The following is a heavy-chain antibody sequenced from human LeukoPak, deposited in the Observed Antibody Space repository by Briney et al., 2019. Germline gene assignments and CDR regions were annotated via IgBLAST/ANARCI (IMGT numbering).Heavy chain of an antibody. J-gene: IGHJ4*02. Sequence: GGSLRLSCAASGFTFSSYAMSWVRQAPGKGLEWVSAISGSAYSTYYADSVKGRFTISRDNSKDTLYLQMNSLRAEDTAVYYCAKETVAAPPIDYWGQGTLVTVSS. CDR2: ISGSAYST. D-gene: IGHD6-19*01. V-gene: IGHV3-23*01. CDR3: AKETVAAPPIDY. CDR1: GFTFSSYA.